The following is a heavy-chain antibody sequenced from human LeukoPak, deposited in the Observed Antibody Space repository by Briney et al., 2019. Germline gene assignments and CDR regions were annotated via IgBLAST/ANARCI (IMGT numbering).Heavy chain of an antibody. CDR2: INHCGST. D-gene: IGHD3-10*01. V-gene: IGHV4-34*01. CDR1: GGSFSGYY. CDR3: ARGGLWFGELLSYYYYGMDV. J-gene: IGHJ6*02. Sequence: SETLSLTCAVYGGSFSGYYWSWIRQPPGKGLEWIGEINHCGSTNYNPSLKSRVTISVDTSKNQFSLKLSSVTAADTAVYYCARGGLWFGELLSYYYYGMDVWGQGTTVTVSS.